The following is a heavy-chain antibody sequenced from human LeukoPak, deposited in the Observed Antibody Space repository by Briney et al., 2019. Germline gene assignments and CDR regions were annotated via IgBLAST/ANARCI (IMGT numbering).Heavy chain of an antibody. J-gene: IGHJ4*02. V-gene: IGHV3-73*01. CDR3: ARDHYCSGGSCYQGYFDY. D-gene: IGHD2-15*01. CDR2: IRSKANSYAT. CDR1: GFTFSGSA. Sequence: PGGSLRLSCAASGFTFSGSAMHWVRQASGKGLEWVGRIRSKANSYATAYAASVKGRFTISRDDSKNTAYLQMNSLKTEDTAVYYCARDHYCSGGSCYQGYFDYWGQGTLVTVSS.